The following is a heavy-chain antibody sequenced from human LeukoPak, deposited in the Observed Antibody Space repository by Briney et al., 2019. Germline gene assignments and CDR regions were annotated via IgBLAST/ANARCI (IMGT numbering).Heavy chain of an antibody. D-gene: IGHD2-2*01. J-gene: IGHJ4*02. Sequence: GASVKLSCKASGYTFTKYGISWVRQAPGQGLEWMGWISGYSGNTEYAQNVQGRVTMTTDTSASTVYMDLRSLRSDDTAVYFCARAHCSSTTCFFDYWGQGTLVTVSS. CDR2: ISGYSGNT. CDR1: GYTFTKYG. CDR3: ARAHCSSTTCFFDY. V-gene: IGHV1-18*01.